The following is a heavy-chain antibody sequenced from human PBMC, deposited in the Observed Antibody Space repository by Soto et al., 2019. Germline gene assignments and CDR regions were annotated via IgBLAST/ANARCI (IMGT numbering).Heavy chain of an antibody. D-gene: IGHD1-1*01. CDR3: VRSTSLGGMDV. CDR2: IRRSGDYT. J-gene: IGHJ6*02. CDR1: GFSFSTYS. Sequence: EVQLVESGGGLVMPGGSLRLSCIASGFSFSTYSMNWVRQAPGKGLEWVSSIRRSGDYTYYADSLKGRFTISRDNAKNSLSLQMIRLRAEDTAVYYCVRSTSLGGMDVWGQGTTVTVSS. V-gene: IGHV3-21*01.